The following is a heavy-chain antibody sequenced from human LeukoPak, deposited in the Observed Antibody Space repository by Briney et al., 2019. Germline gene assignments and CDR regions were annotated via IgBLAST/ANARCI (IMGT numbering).Heavy chain of an antibody. CDR2: MNPNSGNT. Sequence: ASVKVSCKASGYTFTSYDINWVRQATGQGLEWMGWMNPNSGNTNYAQKLQGRVTMTTDTSTSTAYMELRSLRSDDTAVYYCARDGWFFAGWYDAFDIWGQGTMVTVSS. J-gene: IGHJ3*02. V-gene: IGHV1-18*01. CDR3: ARDGWFFAGWYDAFDI. D-gene: IGHD2-15*01. CDR1: GYTFTSYD.